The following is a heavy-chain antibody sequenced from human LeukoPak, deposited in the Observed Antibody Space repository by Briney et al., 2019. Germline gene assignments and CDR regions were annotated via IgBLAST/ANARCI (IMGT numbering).Heavy chain of an antibody. V-gene: IGHV3-30*04. D-gene: IGHD3-22*01. CDR2: ISYDGSNK. CDR3: ARANSYDSSGHYYEFDY. CDR1: GFTFSSYA. Sequence: GGSLRLSCAASGFTFSSYAMHWVRQAPGKGLEWVAVISYDGSNKYYADSVKGRFTISRDNSKNTLYLQMNSLRAEDTAVYYCARANSYDSSGHYYEFDYWGQGTLVTVSS. J-gene: IGHJ4*02.